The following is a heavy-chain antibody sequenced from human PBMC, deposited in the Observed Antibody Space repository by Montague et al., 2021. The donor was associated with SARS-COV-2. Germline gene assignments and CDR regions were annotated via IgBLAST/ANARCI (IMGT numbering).Heavy chain of an antibody. D-gene: IGHD1-26*01. CDR2: TYYTSRWHN. J-gene: IGHJ4*01. Sequence: CAISGDSVARNGVAWNWIRQSPSRGLEYLGRTYYTSRWHNDQAPSVKGRLTVNPDTSKNQFSLHLNSVTPEDTAVYYCARDGDGWEVPFDFWSQGTLVTVSS. CDR3: ARDGDGWEVPFDF. V-gene: IGHV6-1*01. CDR1: GDSVARNGVA.